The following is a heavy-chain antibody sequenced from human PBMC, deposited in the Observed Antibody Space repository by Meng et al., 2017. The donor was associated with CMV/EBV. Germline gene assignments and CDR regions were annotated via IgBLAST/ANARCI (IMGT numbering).Heavy chain of an antibody. CDR1: GCTFSSFG. V-gene: IGHV3-33*06. J-gene: IGHJ4*02. CDR2: IWYDGSNK. CDR3: AKAGYCSSTSCYEIDY. D-gene: IGHD2-2*03. Sequence: GESLKISCAASGCTFSSFGMHLVRQAPGKGLEWVAVIWYDGSNKYYADSVKGRFTISRDNSKNTLYLQMNSLRAEDTAVYYCAKAGYCSSTSCYEIDYWGQGTLVTVSS.